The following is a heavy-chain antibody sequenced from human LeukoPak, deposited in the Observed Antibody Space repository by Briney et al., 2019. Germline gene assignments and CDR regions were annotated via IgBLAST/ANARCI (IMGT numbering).Heavy chain of an antibody. J-gene: IGHJ4*02. CDR1: GGSISSYY. Sequence: SETLSLTCTVSGGSISSYYWSWIRQPPGKGLEWIGYIYYSGSTNYNPSLKSRVTISVDTSKNQFSLKLSSVTAADTAVYYCARHAIRSSSSSFDYWGQGTLATVSS. V-gene: IGHV4-59*08. D-gene: IGHD6-6*01. CDR2: IYYSGST. CDR3: ARHAIRSSSSSFDY.